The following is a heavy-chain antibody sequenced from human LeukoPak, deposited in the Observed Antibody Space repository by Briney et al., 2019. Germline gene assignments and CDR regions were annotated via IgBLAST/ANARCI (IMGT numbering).Heavy chain of an antibody. J-gene: IGHJ4*02. D-gene: IGHD2-15*01. Sequence: PSETLSLTCIVSGGSISTYYWTWIRQPAGKGLEWIGRIYTSGSTKNNPSLKSRVTMSVDTSKNQFSLHLSSVTAADTAMYYCARGFCSGDSCYSYDYWGQGTLVTVSS. V-gene: IGHV4-4*07. CDR3: ARGFCSGDSCYSYDY. CDR1: GGSISTYY. CDR2: IYTSGST.